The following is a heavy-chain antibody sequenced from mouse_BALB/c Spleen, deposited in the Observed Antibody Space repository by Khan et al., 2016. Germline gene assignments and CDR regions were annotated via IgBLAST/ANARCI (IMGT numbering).Heavy chain of an antibody. V-gene: IGHV3-2*02. CDR2: ISYSGST. D-gene: IGHD2-1*01. CDR3: EGNSYYFDY. CDR1: GYSITSDYA. J-gene: IGHJ2*01. Sequence: EVQLQESAPGLVKPSQSLSLTCTVTGYSITSDYAWNWIRQFPGNKLEWMGYISYSGSTSYNPSLKSRISITRDTSKNQFFLQLNSVTTEDTATYYCEGNSYYFDYWGQGTTLTVSS.